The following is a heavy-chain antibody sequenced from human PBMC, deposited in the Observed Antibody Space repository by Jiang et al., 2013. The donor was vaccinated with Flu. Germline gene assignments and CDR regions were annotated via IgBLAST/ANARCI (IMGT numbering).Heavy chain of an antibody. CDR3: ARMALHFDH. D-gene: IGHD1-26*01. J-gene: IGHJ4*02. CDR1: GGSVSSTNFY. Sequence: TVSGGSVSSTNFYWGWVRQPPGKGLEWIGAIYYTGSTYYSPSLKSRVTISLDASKSQFSLRLSSVTAADTAVYYCARMALHFDHWGQGTPGHRLL. CDR2: IYYTGST. V-gene: IGHV4-39*07.